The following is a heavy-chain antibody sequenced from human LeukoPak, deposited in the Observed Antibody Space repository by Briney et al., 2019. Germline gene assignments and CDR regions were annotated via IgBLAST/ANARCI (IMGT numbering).Heavy chain of an antibody. J-gene: IGHJ4*02. D-gene: IGHD5-12*01. CDR1: GFTFNTYW. CDR3: ASLVATKDPDY. CDR2: ISSSSSYI. V-gene: IGHV3-21*01. Sequence: PGGSLRLSCAASGFTFNTYWMNWVRQAPGKGLEWVSSISSSSSYIYYADSVKGRFTISRDNAKNSLYLQMNSLRAEDTAVYYCASLVATKDPDYWGQGTLVTVSS.